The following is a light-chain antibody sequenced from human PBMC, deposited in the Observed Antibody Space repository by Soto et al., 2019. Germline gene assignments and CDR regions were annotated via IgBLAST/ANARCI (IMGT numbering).Light chain of an antibody. Sequence: EIVLTQSPGTLSLSPGERAALSCRASQSVGNNFLGWYQQKPGQSPRLLIYHASNRATGIPDRFSGTASGTDFTLTISRLEPEDFAVYLCHQYASAPLTFGGGTKVEIK. CDR2: HAS. CDR3: HQYASAPLT. CDR1: QSVGNNF. V-gene: IGKV3-20*01. J-gene: IGKJ4*01.